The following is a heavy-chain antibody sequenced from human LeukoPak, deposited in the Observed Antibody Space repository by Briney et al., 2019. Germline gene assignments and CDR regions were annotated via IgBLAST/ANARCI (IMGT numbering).Heavy chain of an antibody. CDR1: GGSFSGYY. CDR2: IYTSGST. V-gene: IGHV4-59*10. D-gene: IGHD2-2*01. CDR3: ATLIGYCSSTSCDEIDY. J-gene: IGHJ4*02. Sequence: SETPSLNCAVYGGSFSGYYWSWIRQPAGKGLEWIGRIYTSGSTNYNPSLKSRVTMSVDTSKNQFSLKLSSVTAADTAVYYCATLIGYCSSTSCDEIDYWGQGTLVTVSS.